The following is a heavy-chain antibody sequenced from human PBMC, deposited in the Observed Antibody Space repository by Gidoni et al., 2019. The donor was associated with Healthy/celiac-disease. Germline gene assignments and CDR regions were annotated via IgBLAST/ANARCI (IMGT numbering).Heavy chain of an antibody. CDR2: IKSKTDGGTT. CDR1: GFTFRNAW. J-gene: IGHJ6*02. V-gene: IGHV3-15*01. Sequence: EVQLVESGGGLVKPGGSLRLSCAASGFTFRNAWMSWVRQAPGKGLEWVGRIKSKTDGGTTDYAAPGKGRFTISRDDSKNTLYLQMNSLKTEDTAVYYCATPPPKYCSGGSCYYYYYGMDVWGQGTTVTVSS. CDR3: ATPPPKYCSGGSCYYYYYGMDV. D-gene: IGHD2-15*01.